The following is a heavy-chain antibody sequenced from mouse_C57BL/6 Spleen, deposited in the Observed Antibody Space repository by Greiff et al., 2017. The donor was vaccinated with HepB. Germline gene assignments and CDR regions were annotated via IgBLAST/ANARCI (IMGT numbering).Heavy chain of an antibody. Sequence: QVQLKESGAELAKPGASVKLSCKASGYTFASYWMHWVKQRPGQGLEWIGYINPSSGYTKYNQKFKDKATLTADKSSSTAYMQLSSLTYEDSAVYYCASLITTVVTLYYYAMDYWGQGTSVTVSP. V-gene: IGHV1-7*01. CDR3: ASLITTVVTLYYYAMDY. CDR2: INPSSGYT. J-gene: IGHJ4*01. D-gene: IGHD1-1*01. CDR1: GYTFASYW.